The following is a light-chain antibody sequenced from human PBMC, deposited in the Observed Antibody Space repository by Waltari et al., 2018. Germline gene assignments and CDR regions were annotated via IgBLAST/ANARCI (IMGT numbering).Light chain of an antibody. CDR3: SSQSSNDVVL. CDR1: SNDVRVYTL. J-gene: IGLJ2*01. Sequence: QSALTQPASGSVSPGQSVTVLCAGTSNDVRVYTLVTWYQEHPGQAPRVIIFDVSDRPSGVSDRFSGSKSGNTASLTISGLQAEDEADYYCSSQSSNDVVLFGGGTKLTVL. V-gene: IGLV2-14*01. CDR2: DVS.